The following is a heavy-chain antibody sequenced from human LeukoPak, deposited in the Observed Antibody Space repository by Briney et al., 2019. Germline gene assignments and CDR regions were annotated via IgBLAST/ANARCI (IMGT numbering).Heavy chain of an antibody. D-gene: IGHD6-19*01. V-gene: IGHV3-74*01. CDR2: INSDGSST. J-gene: IGHJ5*02. Sequence: GGSLRLSCAASGFTFSSYWMHWVRQAPGKGLVWVSRINSDGSSTSYADSVRGRFTISRDNAKNTLYLQMNSLRAEDTAVYYCARGPRNQYSSGWYGWFDPWGQGTLVTVSS. CDR1: GFTFSSYW. CDR3: ARGPRNQYSSGWYGWFDP.